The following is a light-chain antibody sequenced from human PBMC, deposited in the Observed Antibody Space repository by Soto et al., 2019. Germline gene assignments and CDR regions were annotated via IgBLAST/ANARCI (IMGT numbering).Light chain of an antibody. CDR1: QSVSSSY. Sequence: EIVLTQSPGTLSLSPGERATLSCRASQSVSSSYLAWYQQKPGQAPRLLIYGASSRANGIPDRFSGSGSGTDFTLTISRLEPDDFAVYYCQQYGSSRTFGQGTKVEIK. J-gene: IGKJ1*01. V-gene: IGKV3-20*01. CDR3: QQYGSSRT. CDR2: GAS.